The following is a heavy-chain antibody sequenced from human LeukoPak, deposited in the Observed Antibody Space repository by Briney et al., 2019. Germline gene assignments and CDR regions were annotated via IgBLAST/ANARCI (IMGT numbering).Heavy chain of an antibody. D-gene: IGHD4-17*01. Sequence: PSQTLPFTRTVSGGSISSGGYYWSWIRQHPGKGLEWIEYIYYSGSAYYNPSLESRVTISVDTSKNQFSLKLSSVTAADTAVYYCARQGALDYGDFYFDYWGQGTLVTVSS. CDR3: ARQGALDYGDFYFDY. CDR1: GGSISSGGYY. V-gene: IGHV4-31*03. J-gene: IGHJ4*02. CDR2: IYYSGSA.